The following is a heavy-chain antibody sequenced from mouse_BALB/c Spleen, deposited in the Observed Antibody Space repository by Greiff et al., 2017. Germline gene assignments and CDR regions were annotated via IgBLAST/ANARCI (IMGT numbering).Heavy chain of an antibody. Sequence: VQLQQSGAELVRPGALVKLSCKASGFNIKDYYMHWVKQRPEQGLEWIGWIDPENGNTIYDPKFQGKASITADTSSNTAYLQLSSLTSEDTAVYYCARGGSTMITRFAYWGQGTLVTVSA. CDR1: GFNIKDYY. CDR3: ARGGSTMITRFAY. D-gene: IGHD2-4*01. CDR2: IDPENGNT. J-gene: IGHJ3*01. V-gene: IGHV14-1*02.